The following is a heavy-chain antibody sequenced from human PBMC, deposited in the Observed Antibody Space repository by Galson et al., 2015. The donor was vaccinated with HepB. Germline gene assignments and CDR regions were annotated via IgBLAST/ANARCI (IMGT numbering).Heavy chain of an antibody. CDR2: ISGSGGST. D-gene: IGHD2-2*01. J-gene: IGHJ6*03. CDR3: AKDYYYCSSTSCYSYYYYYMDV. CDR1: GFTFSSYA. V-gene: IGHV3-23*01. Sequence: SLRLSCAASGFTFSSYAMSWVRQAPGKGLEWVSAISGSGGSTYYADSVKGRFTISRDNSKNTLYLQMNSLRAEDTAVYYCAKDYYYCSSTSCYSYYYYYMDVWGKGTTVTVSS.